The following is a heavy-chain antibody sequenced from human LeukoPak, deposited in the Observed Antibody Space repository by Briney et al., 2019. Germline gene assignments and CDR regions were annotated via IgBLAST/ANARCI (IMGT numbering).Heavy chain of an antibody. CDR2: ISGSGGST. CDR3: AKNPGSYRLQHDY. V-gene: IGHV3-23*01. CDR1: GFTFSSYA. J-gene: IGHJ4*02. D-gene: IGHD3-16*02. Sequence: GGSLRLSCAASGFTFSSYAMSWVRQAPGKGLEWVSAISGSGGSTYYADSVKGRFTISRDNSKHTLYLQMNSLRAEDTAVYYCAKNPGSYRLQHDYWGQGTLVTVSS.